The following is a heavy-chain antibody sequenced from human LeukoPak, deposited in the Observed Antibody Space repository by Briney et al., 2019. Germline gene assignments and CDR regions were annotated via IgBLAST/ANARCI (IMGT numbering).Heavy chain of an antibody. V-gene: IGHV3-23*01. CDR3: AKTARYYGMDV. J-gene: IGHJ6*02. CDR2: ISGSGGST. CDR1: GLTFGSYS. Sequence: PGGPLRLSCEASGLTFGSYSMSWVRQAPGKGLEWVSAISGSGGSTYYADTVKGRFTISRDNSKNTLYLQMNSLRAEDTAVYYCAKTARYYGMDVWGQGTTVTVSS.